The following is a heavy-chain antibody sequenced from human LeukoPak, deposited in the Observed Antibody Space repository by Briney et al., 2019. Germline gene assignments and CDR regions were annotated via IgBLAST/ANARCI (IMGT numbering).Heavy chain of an antibody. CDR1: GFTFNNYA. CDR2: VSGSGGST. V-gene: IGHV3-23*01. Sequence: GGSLRLSCAASGFTFNNYAMSWVRQAPGMGLEWLSYVSGSGGSTYYADSVKGRFTISRDNSKNTLYLQMNSLRAEDTAVYYCAKGWSSGYYYAVECWGQGTLVTVSS. CDR3: AKGWSSGYYYAVEC. D-gene: IGHD3-22*01. J-gene: IGHJ4*02.